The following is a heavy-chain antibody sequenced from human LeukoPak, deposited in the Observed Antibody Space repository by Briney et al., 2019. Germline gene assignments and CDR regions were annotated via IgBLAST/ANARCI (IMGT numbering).Heavy chain of an antibody. J-gene: IGHJ6*02. V-gene: IGHV1-24*01. CDR1: GYTLTELS. Sequence: ASVKVSCKVSGYTLTELSMHWVRRAPGKGLEWMGGFDPEDGETIYAQEFQGRVTMTEDTSTDTAYMELSSLRSEDTAVYYCATDIVGPQRYYYGMDVWGQGTTVTVSS. CDR2: FDPEDGET. D-gene: IGHD1-26*01. CDR3: ATDIVGPQRYYYGMDV.